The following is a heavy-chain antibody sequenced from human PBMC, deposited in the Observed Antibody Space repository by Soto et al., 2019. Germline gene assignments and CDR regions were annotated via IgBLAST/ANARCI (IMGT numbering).Heavy chain of an antibody. CDR3: VGGTGWFY. D-gene: IGHD6-19*01. CDR1: GFTFSNSW. CDR2: VSSVGTGI. J-gene: IGHJ4*02. V-gene: IGHV3-74*01. Sequence: EVQLVESGGGLVRPGGSLRLSCEASGFTFSNSWMHWVRQAPGKGPVWVSRVSSVGTGITYADSVKGRFTISRDNAKNTVYLYMNGLRAEDTAVYYCVGGTGWFYWGQGTLVTVSS.